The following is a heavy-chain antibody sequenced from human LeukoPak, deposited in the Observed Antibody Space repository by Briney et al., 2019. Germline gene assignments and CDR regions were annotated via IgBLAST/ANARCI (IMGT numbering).Heavy chain of an antibody. CDR1: GYTLTELS. J-gene: IGHJ4*02. CDR2: VDPEDGET. Sequence: ASVKVSCKVSGYTLTELSMHWVRQAPGKGLEWMGLVDPEDGETIYAEKFQGRVTITADTSTDTAYMELSSLRSEDTAVYYCATVSREAGSDYWGQGTLVTVSS. D-gene: IGHD3-10*01. CDR3: ATVSREAGSDY. V-gene: IGHV1-24*01.